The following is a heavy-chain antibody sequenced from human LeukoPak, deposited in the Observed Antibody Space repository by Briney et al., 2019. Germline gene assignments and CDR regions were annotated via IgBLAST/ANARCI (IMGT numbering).Heavy chain of an antibody. CDR2: INPSGGST. CDR1: GYTFTSYY. J-gene: IGHJ3*02. CDR3: AREETGTAFDAFDI. D-gene: IGHD1-1*01. Sequence: GASVKVSCKASGYTFTSYYMHWVRQAPGQGLEWMGIINPSGGSTSYAQKFQGRVTMTTDTSTSTTYMELRSLRSDDTAVYYCAREETGTAFDAFDIWGQGTMVTVSS. V-gene: IGHV1-46*01.